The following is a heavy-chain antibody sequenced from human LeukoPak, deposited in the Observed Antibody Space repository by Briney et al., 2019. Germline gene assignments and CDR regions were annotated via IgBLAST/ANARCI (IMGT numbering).Heavy chain of an antibody. D-gene: IGHD3-16*02. CDR2: IHYSGST. CDR1: GGSVNSGDYY. V-gene: IGHV4-30-4*08. Sequence: SETLSLTCTVSGGSVNSGDYYWSWIRQLPGKGLEWIAYIHYSGSTYSNPSLKSRVTISVDTSKNQFSLKLSSVAAADTAVYYCARRFMITFGGVIDDAFDIWGQGTMVTVSS. CDR3: ARRFMITFGGVIDDAFDI. J-gene: IGHJ3*02.